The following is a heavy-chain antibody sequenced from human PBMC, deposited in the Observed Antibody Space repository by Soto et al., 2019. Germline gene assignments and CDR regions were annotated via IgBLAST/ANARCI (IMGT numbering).Heavy chain of an antibody. J-gene: IGHJ5*02. CDR1: GLTFASYA. D-gene: IGHD2-8*02. CDR2: ISGGGGGT. V-gene: IGHV3-23*01. CDR3: ARLSQELVVWWFDP. Sequence: GGSLRLSCAASGLTFASYAMTWVRQAPGKGLDWVAGISGGGGGTYYADSVKGRFTISRDNSKNTLYLQMNSRRAEDTAVYFCARLSQELVVWWFDPWGQGTPVTVSS.